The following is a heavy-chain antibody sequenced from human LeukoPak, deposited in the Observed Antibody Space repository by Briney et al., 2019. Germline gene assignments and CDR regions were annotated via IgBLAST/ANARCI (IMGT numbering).Heavy chain of an antibody. Sequence: SETLSLACTVSGGSIRSYYWSWIRQPPGKGLERIGYIYYSGSTNYNPSLKSRVTISVDTSKNQFSLKLSSVTAADTAVYYCARADRTYYYDSSGYYTHDAFDIWGQGTMVTVSS. D-gene: IGHD3-22*01. CDR1: GGSIRSYY. V-gene: IGHV4-59*01. CDR2: IYYSGST. CDR3: ARADRTYYYDSSGYYTHDAFDI. J-gene: IGHJ3*02.